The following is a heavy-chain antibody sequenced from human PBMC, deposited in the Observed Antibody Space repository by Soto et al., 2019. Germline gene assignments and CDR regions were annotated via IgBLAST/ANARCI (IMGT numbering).Heavy chain of an antibody. CDR2: ISSSSSYI. CDR1: GFTFSSYS. J-gene: IGHJ4*02. D-gene: IGHD4-17*01. CDR3: ARVPYMTTALYYFDY. V-gene: IGHV3-21*01. Sequence: PGGSLRLSCAASGFTFSSYSMNWVRQAPGKGLEWVSSISSSSSYIYYADSVKGRFTISRDNAKNSLYLQMNSLRAEDTAVYYCARVPYMTTALYYFDYWGQGTLVTVSS.